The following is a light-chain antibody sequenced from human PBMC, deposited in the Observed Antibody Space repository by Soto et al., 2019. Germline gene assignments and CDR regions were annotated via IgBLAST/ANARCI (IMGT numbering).Light chain of an antibody. CDR1: SSDVGGYNL. J-gene: IGLJ1*01. CDR2: EVS. Sequence: QSALTQPASVSGSPGQSITISCTGTSSDVGGYNLVSWYQQYPGEAPKLIFYEVSKRPSGLSSRFSGSKSGNTASLTISGLQADDEADYYCCSYAGSNNVVFGTGTKLTVL. V-gene: IGLV2-23*02. CDR3: CSYAGSNNVV.